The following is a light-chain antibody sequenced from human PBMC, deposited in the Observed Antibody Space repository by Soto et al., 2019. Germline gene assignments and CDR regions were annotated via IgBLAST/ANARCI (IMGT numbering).Light chain of an antibody. CDR3: RQYNNWPWT. V-gene: IGKV3-15*01. CDR2: AAS. CDR1: QRVSSH. Sequence: ETVMTQSPVTLSVSPGDTATLSCRASQRVSSHLAWYQQKAGQAPRLLIYAASSSATGIPVRFSGSGSETEFTLTIRGLQSEDSALYFCRQYNNWPWTFGQGTNVEIK. J-gene: IGKJ1*01.